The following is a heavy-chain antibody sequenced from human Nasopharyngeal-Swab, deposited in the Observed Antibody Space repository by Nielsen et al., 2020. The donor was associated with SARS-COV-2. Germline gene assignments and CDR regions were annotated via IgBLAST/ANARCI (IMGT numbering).Heavy chain of an antibody. J-gene: IGHJ4*02. Sequence: GESLKISCATSGFTFTTYGMHWVRQSLGKGLEWVAVIWNDGGNKYYADSVKGRFTISRDNSMNTLYLQMNSLRAEDTAVYYCARAGALSAGTPTSWIDYWGQGTLVTVPS. CDR1: GFTFTTYG. CDR2: IWNDGGNK. CDR3: ARAGALSAGTPTSWIDY. D-gene: IGHD1-7*01. V-gene: IGHV3-33*01.